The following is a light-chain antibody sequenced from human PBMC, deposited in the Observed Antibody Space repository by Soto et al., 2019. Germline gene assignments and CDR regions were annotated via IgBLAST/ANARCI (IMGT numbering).Light chain of an antibody. V-gene: IGKV3-20*01. CDR1: QSVSSSS. CDR2: TAS. CDR3: QQYGGSPAIT. J-gene: IGKJ5*01. Sequence: IVLTQSPGTVSLSPGERATLSCRASQSVSSSSLAWYQQRPGQAPRLLIFTASSRATGTPDRFSGSGSGTDFTLTISRLEPEDFAVYFCQQYGGSPAITFGQGTRLEIK.